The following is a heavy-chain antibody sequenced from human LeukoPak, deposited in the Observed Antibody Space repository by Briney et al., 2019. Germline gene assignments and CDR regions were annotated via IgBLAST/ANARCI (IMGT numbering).Heavy chain of an antibody. V-gene: IGHV1-8*03. Sequence: ASVKVSCKASGYTFTFYDIHWVRQAPGQGLEWMGWMNPNSGNTGYAQKFQGRVTSIRNTSTGTAYMELSSLRSDDTAVYYCARGMRDAFDIWGQGTMVTVSS. CDR2: MNPNSGNT. J-gene: IGHJ3*02. CDR3: ARGMRDAFDI. CDR1: GYTFTFYD.